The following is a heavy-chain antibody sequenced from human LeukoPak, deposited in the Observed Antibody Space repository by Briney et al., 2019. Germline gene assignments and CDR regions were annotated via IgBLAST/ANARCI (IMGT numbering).Heavy chain of an antibody. CDR1: GFIFSNYA. D-gene: IGHD1-1*01. CDR2: VTGGATDT. Sequence: GGSLRLSCAASGFIFSNYAMTWVRQAPGKGLEWVSTVTGGATDTYYADSVKGRFTISRDNSRNTLYLQMNSLRVEDTAVYYCASRGTTGSWGQGTLVTVSS. CDR3: ASRGTTGS. V-gene: IGHV3-23*01. J-gene: IGHJ5*02.